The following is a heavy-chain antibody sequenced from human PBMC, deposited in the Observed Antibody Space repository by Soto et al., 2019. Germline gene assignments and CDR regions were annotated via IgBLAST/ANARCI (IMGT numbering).Heavy chain of an antibody. CDR2: TSYDGNNK. CDR3: ASTVDTTMVTWALGN. J-gene: IGHJ1*01. Sequence: QVQLVESGGGVVQPGRSLRLSCAAPRFIFISYGMHWVRQAPGKGLEWLAVTSYDGNNKYYGDSVKGRFTISRDESKNPLYLQMNSLRPEDTAVYYCASTVDTTMVTWALGNWGQGTLVTVSS. V-gene: IGHV3-30*03. CDR1: RFIFISYG. D-gene: IGHD5-18*01.